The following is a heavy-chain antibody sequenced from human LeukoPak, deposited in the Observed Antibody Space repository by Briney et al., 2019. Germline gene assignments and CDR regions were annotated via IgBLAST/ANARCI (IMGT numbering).Heavy chain of an antibody. D-gene: IGHD3-22*01. CDR2: ISYDGSNK. V-gene: IGHV3-30*18. CDR3: AKSFPKEVDYDSSGYYRY. J-gene: IGHJ4*02. Sequence: PGGSLRLSCAASGFTFSSYGMHWVRQVPGKGLEWVAVISYDGSNKYYADSVKGRFTISRDNSKNTLYLQMNSLRAGDTAVYYCAKSFPKEVDYDSSGYYRYWGQGTLVTVSS. CDR1: GFTFSSYG.